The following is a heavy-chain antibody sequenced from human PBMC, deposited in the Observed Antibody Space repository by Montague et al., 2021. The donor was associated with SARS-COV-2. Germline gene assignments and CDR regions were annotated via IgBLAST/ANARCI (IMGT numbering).Heavy chain of an antibody. CDR1: RFTFSNYE. CDR3: ARDGDSSYYDSLTGFYQYFEY. J-gene: IGHJ4*02. CDR2: FSTSGSLI. V-gene: IGHV3-48*03. D-gene: IGHD3-9*01. Sequence: SLRLSCAASRFTFSNYEMHLVRQAPGQGLEWLSYFSTSGSLIYYXXSLPRRSTISRDNAKNALYLQLDSLTAADTAVYYCARDGDSSYYDSLTGFYQYFEYWGQGTLVTVSP.